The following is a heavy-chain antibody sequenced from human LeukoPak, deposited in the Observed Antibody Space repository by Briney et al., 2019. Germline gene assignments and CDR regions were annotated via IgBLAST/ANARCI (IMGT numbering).Heavy chain of an antibody. CDR3: AKGRLVHDY. Sequence: GGSLRLSCAASGFTFDDYAMHWVRQAPGKGLEWVSGISWNSGSIGYADSVKGRFTISRDNSKNTLYLQMHSLRAEDTAVYYCAKGRLVHDYWGQGTLVTVSS. J-gene: IGHJ4*02. D-gene: IGHD6-19*01. CDR1: GFTFDDYA. V-gene: IGHV3-9*01. CDR2: ISWNSGSI.